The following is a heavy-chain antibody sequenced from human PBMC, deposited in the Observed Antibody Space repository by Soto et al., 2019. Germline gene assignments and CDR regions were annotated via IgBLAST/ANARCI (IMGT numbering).Heavy chain of an antibody. CDR3: TRDLFSYDYSGILWFDP. Sequence: LRLSCAASGFAFSGSAMYWVRQASGKGPEWVGRIRSKGHNYATEYAASVKGRFTISRDDSKNTAYLQMNSLQTEDTAVYYCTRDLFSYDYSGILWFDPWGQGTLVTVSS. CDR1: GFAFSGSA. J-gene: IGHJ5*02. V-gene: IGHV3-73*01. D-gene: IGHD3-16*01. CDR2: IRSKGHNYAT.